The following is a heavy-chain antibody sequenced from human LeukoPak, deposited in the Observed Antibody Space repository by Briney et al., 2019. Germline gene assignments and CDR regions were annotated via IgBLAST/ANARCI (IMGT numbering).Heavy chain of an antibody. D-gene: IGHD4-17*01. J-gene: IGHJ4*02. CDR1: GFTFSGYS. V-gene: IGHV3-15*05. Sequence: GGSLRLSCAASGFTFSGYSMSWVRQAPGKGLEWVGRIKSKIDGGTTDYAAPVNGRFTISRDDSKTTLYLQMNSLKTEDTAVYYCTTDPSNTIHGDSEFVWGQGTLVTVSS. CDR2: IKSKIDGGTT. CDR3: TTDPSNTIHGDSEFV.